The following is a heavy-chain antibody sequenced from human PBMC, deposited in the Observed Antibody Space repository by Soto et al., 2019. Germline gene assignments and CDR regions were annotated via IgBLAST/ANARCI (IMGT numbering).Heavy chain of an antibody. Sequence: ASVKVSCKASGYTFTSYGISWVRQAPGQGLEWMGWISAYNGNTNYAQKLQGRVTMTTDTSTSTAYMELRSLRSDDTAVYYCAREIVVTTRYYYDSSGYPNYGMDVWGQGTKVTVS. J-gene: IGHJ6*02. D-gene: IGHD3-22*01. CDR2: ISAYNGNT. V-gene: IGHV1-18*01. CDR1: GYTFTSYG. CDR3: AREIVVTTRYYYDSSGYPNYGMDV.